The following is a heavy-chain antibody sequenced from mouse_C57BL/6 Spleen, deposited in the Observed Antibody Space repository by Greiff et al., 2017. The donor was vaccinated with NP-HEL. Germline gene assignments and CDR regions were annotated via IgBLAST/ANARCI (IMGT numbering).Heavy chain of an antibody. V-gene: IGHV1-82*01. CDR1: GYAFSSSW. J-gene: IGHJ3*01. CDR2: IYPGDGDT. D-gene: IGHD2-4*01. Sequence: VQLQQSGPELVKPGASVKISCKASGYAFSSSWMNWVKQRPGKGLEWIGRIYPGDGDTNYNGKLKGKATLTADKSSSTAYMQLSSLTYEDSAVYFCARDYLAGYAYWGQGTLVTVSA. CDR3: ARDYLAGYAY.